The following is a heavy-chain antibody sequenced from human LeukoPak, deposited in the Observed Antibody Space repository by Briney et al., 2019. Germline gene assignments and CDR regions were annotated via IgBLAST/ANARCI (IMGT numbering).Heavy chain of an antibody. CDR3: AREAPYYYDSSGYFDAFDI. Sequence: GGSLRLSCAASGFTFSSYEMNWVRQAPGKGLEWVSYISSSGSTIYYADSVKGRFTISRDNAKNSLYLQMNSLRAEDTAVYYCAREAPYYYDSSGYFDAFDIWGQGTMVTVSS. CDR2: ISSSGSTI. CDR1: GFTFSSYE. J-gene: IGHJ3*02. V-gene: IGHV3-48*03. D-gene: IGHD3-22*01.